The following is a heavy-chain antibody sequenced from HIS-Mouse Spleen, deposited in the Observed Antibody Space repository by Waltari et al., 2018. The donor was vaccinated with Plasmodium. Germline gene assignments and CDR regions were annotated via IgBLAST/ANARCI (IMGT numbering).Heavy chain of an antibody. D-gene: IGHD2-15*01. V-gene: IGHV4-34*01. CDR1: GGSFSGYY. CDR2: INHSGST. Sequence: QVQLQQWGAGLLQHSETQSLTSAVYGGSFSGYYWSWIRQPPGQGLEWIGEINHSGSTNYNPSLKSRVTISVDTSKNQFSLKLSSVAAADTAVYYCARLVVVASKDSYWGQGTLVTVSS. CDR3: ARLVVVASKDSY. J-gene: IGHJ4*02.